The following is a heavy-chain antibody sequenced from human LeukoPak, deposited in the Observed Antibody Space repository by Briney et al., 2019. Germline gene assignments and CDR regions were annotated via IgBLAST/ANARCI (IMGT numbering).Heavy chain of an antibody. V-gene: IGHV4-59*12. D-gene: IGHD5-24*01. J-gene: IGHJ3*02. CDR1: GGSISSYY. CDR3: ARTDGYSAFDI. CDR2: IYYSGST. Sequence: KPSETLSLTCTVSGGSISSYYWSWIRQPPGKGLEWIGYIYYSGSTNYNPSLKSRVTISVDTSKNQFSLKLTSVTAADTAVYYCARTDGYSAFDIWGQGTMVTVSS.